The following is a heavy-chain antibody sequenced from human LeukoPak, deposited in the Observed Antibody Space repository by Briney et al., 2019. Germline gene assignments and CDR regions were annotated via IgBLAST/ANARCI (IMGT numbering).Heavy chain of an antibody. CDR2: ISSSSSTI. CDR1: GFTFSSYS. Sequence: GGSLRLSCAASGFTFSSYSMNWVRQAPGKGLGWVSYISSSSSTIYYADSVKGRFTISRDNAKNSLYLQMNSLGAEDTAVYYCATLPLTATRDYWGQGTLVTVSS. D-gene: IGHD2-21*02. V-gene: IGHV3-48*04. J-gene: IGHJ4*02. CDR3: ATLPLTATRDY.